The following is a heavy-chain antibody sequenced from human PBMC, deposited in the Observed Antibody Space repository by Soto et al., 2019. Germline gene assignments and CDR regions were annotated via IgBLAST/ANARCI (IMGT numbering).Heavy chain of an antibody. V-gene: IGHV4-59*01. J-gene: IGHJ3*02. CDR3: ARGWVREPTCPFAI. CDR2: IYYSGST. CDR1: GGSISSYY. Sequence: PSETLSLTCTVSGGSISSYYWSWIRQPPGKGLEWIGYIYYSGSTNYNPSLKSRVTISVDTSKNQFSLKLSSVTAADTAVYYCARGWVREPTCPFAIWGQGTMVTVSS. D-gene: IGHD3-10*01.